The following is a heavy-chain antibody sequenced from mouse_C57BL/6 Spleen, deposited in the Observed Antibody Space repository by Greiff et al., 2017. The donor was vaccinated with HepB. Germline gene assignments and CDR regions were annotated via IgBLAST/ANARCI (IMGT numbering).Heavy chain of an antibody. J-gene: IGHJ3*01. Sequence: VQLQQPGAELVKPGASVKLSCKASGYTFTSYWMQWVKQRPGQGLEWIGEIDPSDSYTNYNQKFKGKATLTEDTSSSTAYMQLSSLPSEDSAVYDSARGDQEGFAYWGQGTLVTVSA. CDR3: ARGDQEGFAY. CDR1: GYTFTSYW. CDR2: IDPSDSYT. D-gene: IGHD3-3*01. V-gene: IGHV1-50*01.